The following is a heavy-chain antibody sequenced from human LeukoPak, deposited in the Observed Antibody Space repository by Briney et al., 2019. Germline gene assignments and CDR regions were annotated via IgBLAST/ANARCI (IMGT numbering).Heavy chain of an antibody. CDR3: ARGKGGSSWIDP. D-gene: IGHD5-24*01. Sequence: PGGSLRLSCAASGFTFNSFNMNWIRQAPGKGLEWVSAISGSSSYMYYADSVKGRFTISRDNAKNSLYLQMNSLTVEDTAVCYCARGKGGSSWIDPWGQGTLVTVSS. V-gene: IGHV3-21*01. J-gene: IGHJ5*02. CDR1: GFTFNSFN. CDR2: ISGSSSYM.